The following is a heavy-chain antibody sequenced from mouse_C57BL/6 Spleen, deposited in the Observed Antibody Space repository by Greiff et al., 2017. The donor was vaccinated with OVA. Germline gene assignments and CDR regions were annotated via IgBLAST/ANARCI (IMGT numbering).Heavy chain of an antibody. J-gene: IGHJ1*03. CDR3: STVVAPHWYFDV. D-gene: IGHD1-1*01. Sequence: EVQVVESGGGLVKPGGSLKLSCAASGFTFSSYAMSWVRQTPEKRLEWVATISDGGSYTYYPDNVKGRFTISRDNAKNNLYLQMSHLKSEDTAMYYCSTVVAPHWYFDVWGTGTTVTVSS. CDR2: ISDGGSYT. CDR1: GFTFSSYA. V-gene: IGHV5-4*01.